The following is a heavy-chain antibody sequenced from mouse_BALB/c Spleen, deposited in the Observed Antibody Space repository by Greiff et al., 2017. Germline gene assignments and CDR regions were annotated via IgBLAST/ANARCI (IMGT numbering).Heavy chain of an antibody. Sequence: VHLVESGPGLVAPSQSLSITCTVSGFSLTDYGVSWIRQPPGKGLEWLGVIWGGGSTYYNSALKSRLSISKDNSKSQVFLKMNSLQTDDTAMYYYANHVYYSSSWYFDVWGAGTTVTVSS. D-gene: IGHD1-1*01. CDR3: ANHVYYSSSWYFDV. CDR2: IWGGGST. V-gene: IGHV2-6-5*01. J-gene: IGHJ1*01. CDR1: GFSLTDYG.